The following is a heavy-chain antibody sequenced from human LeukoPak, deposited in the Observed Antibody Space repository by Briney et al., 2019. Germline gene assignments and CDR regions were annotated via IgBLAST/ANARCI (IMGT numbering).Heavy chain of an antibody. CDR3: ASTYYYDSSGPFDY. D-gene: IGHD3-22*01. J-gene: IGHJ4*02. CDR1: GGSISSYY. V-gene: IGHV4-4*07. CDR2: IYTSGST. Sequence: PSETLSLTCTVSGGSISSYYWSWIRQPAGKGLEWIGRIYTSGSTNYNPSLKSRVTMSVDTSKNQFSLKLSSVTAADTAVYYCASTYYYDSSGPFDYWGQGTLVTVSS.